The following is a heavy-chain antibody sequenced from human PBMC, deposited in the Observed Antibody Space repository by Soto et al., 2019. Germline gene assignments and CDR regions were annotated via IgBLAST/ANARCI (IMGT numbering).Heavy chain of an antibody. CDR3: ARGSTLRDIVVVPAAINGLGYNWFDP. J-gene: IGHJ5*02. CDR2: IYYSGST. Sequence: SETLSLTCTVSGGSLSSGDYYWSWIRQPPGKGLEWIGYIYYSGSTYYNPSLKSRVTISVDTSKNQFSLKLSSVTAADTAVYYCARGSTLRDIVVVPAAINGLGYNWFDPWGQGTLVTVSS. CDR1: GGSLSSGDYY. V-gene: IGHV4-30-4*01. D-gene: IGHD2-2*02.